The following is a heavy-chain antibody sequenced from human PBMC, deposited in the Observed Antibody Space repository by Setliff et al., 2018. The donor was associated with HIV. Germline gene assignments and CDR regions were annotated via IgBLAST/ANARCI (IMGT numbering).Heavy chain of an antibody. D-gene: IGHD3-22*01. J-gene: IGHJ5*02. CDR2: IYYNEKT. V-gene: IGHV4-39*01. Sequence: SETLSLPCTVSGGSASNSRYYWAWIRQPPGKGLEYIGSIYYNEKTYYSPSLQVRVTISVDTSKNQFSLNLTSVTAADTAVYFCASRVYYYDSNKVLREEGFDPWGQGTRVTVSS. CDR3: ASRVYYYDSNKVLREEGFDP. CDR1: GGSASNSRYY.